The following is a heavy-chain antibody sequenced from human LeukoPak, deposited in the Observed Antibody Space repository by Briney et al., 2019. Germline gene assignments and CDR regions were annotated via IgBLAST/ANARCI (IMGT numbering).Heavy chain of an antibody. CDR2: ISSSSSYI. Sequence: GGSLRLSCAASGFTFSSYSMNWVRQAPGKGLEWVSSISSSSSYICYADSVKGRFTISRDNAKNSLYLQMNSLRAEDTAVYYCARVRAGNLTGAWYFDLWGRGTLVTVSS. CDR3: ARVRAGNLTGAWYFDL. J-gene: IGHJ2*01. CDR1: GFTFSSYS. V-gene: IGHV3-21*01. D-gene: IGHD1-1*01.